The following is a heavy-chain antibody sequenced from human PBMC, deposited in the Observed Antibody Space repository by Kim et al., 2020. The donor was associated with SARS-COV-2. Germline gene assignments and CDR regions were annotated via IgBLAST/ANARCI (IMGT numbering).Heavy chain of an antibody. CDR1: GFTFSNYA. CDR2: ISYDGSNK. CDR3: ARDHGDIVATMTYYYYGMDV. D-gene: IGHD5-12*01. Sequence: GGSLRLSCAASGFTFSNYAMHWVRQAPGKGLEWVAVISYDGSNKYYADSVKGRFTISRDNSKNTLYLQMNSLRAEDTAVYYCARDHGDIVATMTYYYYGMDVWGQGTTVTVS. J-gene: IGHJ6*02. V-gene: IGHV3-30*04.